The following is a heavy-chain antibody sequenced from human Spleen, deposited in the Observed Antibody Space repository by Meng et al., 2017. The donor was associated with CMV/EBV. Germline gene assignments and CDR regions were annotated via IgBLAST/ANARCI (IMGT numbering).Heavy chain of an antibody. V-gene: IGHV3-53*01. D-gene: IGHD2-2*01. CDR3: VREGYCSSTTCSTYYHYGMDV. Sequence: GESLKISCAASGFTVSTNYMTWVRQAPGKGLEWVSIIFSGDSTYYADFVKGRFTIFRDNSKDTLYLRMNNVRAEDTAVYYCVREGYCSSTTCSTYYHYGMDVWGQGTAVTVSS. CDR2: IFSGDST. J-gene: IGHJ6*02. CDR1: GFTVSTNY.